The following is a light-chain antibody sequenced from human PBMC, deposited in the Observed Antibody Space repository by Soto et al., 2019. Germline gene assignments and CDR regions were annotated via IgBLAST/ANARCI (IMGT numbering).Light chain of an antibody. V-gene: IGKV1-9*01. Sequence: IPMTQSPSSLSATVGDRVTITCRASQAVSSYLVWYQHKPGKAPELMIYAASTLQSGVPLRFSGSGSGTEFTLTITSLQPEDFATYYCQQRSYYPRTCGQGNKLEIK. CDR1: QAVSSY. J-gene: IGKJ2*01. CDR2: AAS. CDR3: QQRSYYPRT.